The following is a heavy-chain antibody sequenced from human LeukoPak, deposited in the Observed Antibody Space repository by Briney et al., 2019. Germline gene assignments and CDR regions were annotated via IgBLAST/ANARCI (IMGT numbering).Heavy chain of an antibody. CDR1: GLTFSRYN. D-gene: IGHD1-7*01. CDR2: IGTSSNNI. V-gene: IGHV3-21*01. J-gene: IGHJ4*02. Sequence: GGSLTLSCAASGLTFSRYNMNWVRQAPGKGLEWVSSIGTSSNNIYYTDSVKGRFTISRDNAKNSLYLQVDSLRVEDTAVYFCASGTVGNYALDYWGQGTLVTVAS. CDR3: ASGTVGNYALDY.